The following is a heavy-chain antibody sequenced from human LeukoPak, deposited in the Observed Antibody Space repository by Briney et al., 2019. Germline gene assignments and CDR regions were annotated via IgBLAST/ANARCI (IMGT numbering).Heavy chain of an antibody. CDR1: GFTFRSYA. J-gene: IGHJ5*02. Sequence: GGSLRLSCAASGFTFRSYAMQGVRQAPGKGLEGVAGISYDGSNKYYADSVKGRFTISRDNSKNTLYLQMNSLRAEDTAVYYCARGAFYNWNDGWFDPWGQGTLVTVSS. CDR2: ISYDGSNK. CDR3: ARGAFYNWNDGWFDP. V-gene: IGHV3-30-3*01. D-gene: IGHD1-20*01.